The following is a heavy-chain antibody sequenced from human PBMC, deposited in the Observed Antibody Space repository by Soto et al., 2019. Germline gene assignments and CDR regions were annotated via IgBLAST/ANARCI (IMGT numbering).Heavy chain of an antibody. CDR2: IYYTGST. V-gene: IGHV4-39*07. CDR3: ASAAGWYHPFDY. D-gene: IGHD6-19*01. J-gene: IGHJ4*02. Sequence: SETLSLTCTVSGGSISSSSYYWGWIRQPPGKGLEWIGSIYYTGSTYYNPSLKSRVTISVDTSKNQFSLKLSSVTAADTAVYYCASAAGWYHPFDYWGQGTLVTVSS. CDR1: GGSISSSSYY.